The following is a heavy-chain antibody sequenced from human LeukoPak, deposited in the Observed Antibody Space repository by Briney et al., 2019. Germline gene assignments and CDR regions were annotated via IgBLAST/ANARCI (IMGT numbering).Heavy chain of an antibody. CDR1: GGSISSYY. D-gene: IGHD4-23*01. V-gene: IGHV4-59*01. Sequence: PSETLSLTCTVSGGSISSYYWSWIRQPPGKGLEWIGYIYYSGSTNYNPSLKSRVTISVDTSKNQFSLKLSSVTAADTAVYYCARVSTVVTHLDYWGQGTLATVSS. J-gene: IGHJ4*02. CDR2: IYYSGST. CDR3: ARVSTVVTHLDY.